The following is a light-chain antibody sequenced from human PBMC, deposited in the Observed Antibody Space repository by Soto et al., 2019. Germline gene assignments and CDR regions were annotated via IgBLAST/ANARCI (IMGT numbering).Light chain of an antibody. CDR3: QQYNSYPLT. CDR1: QIIGSW. J-gene: IGKJ4*01. V-gene: IGKV1-5*03. CDR2: KAT. Sequence: DIQMTQSPSTLSASVGDGVTITCRASQIIGSWLAWYQQKPGKAPKLLIYKATNLQSGVPSRFSGSGSGTDFSLTISSLQPEDSATYFCQQYNSYPLTFGGGTKVEIK.